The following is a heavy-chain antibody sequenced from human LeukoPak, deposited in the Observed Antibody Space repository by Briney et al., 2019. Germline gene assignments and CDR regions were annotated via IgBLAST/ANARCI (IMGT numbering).Heavy chain of an antibody. V-gene: IGHV7-4-1*02. J-gene: IGHJ3*02. CDR2: INTNTGNP. Sequence: GASVKVSCKASGYTFTSYAMNWVRQAPGQGLEWMGWINTNTGNPTYAQGFTGRFVFSLDTSVSTAYLQISSLKAEDTAVYYCARDHVKLGSNFHPFDAFDIWGQGTMVTVSS. D-gene: IGHD7-27*01. CDR3: ARDHVKLGSNFHPFDAFDI. CDR1: GYTFTSYA.